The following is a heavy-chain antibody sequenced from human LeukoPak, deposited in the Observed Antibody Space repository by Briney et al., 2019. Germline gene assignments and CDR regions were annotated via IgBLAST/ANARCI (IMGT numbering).Heavy chain of an antibody. J-gene: IGHJ4*02. CDR1: AFTFSNYW. CDR3: ARDRGYSTFDY. D-gene: IGHD4-23*01. Sequence: GGSLRLSCAASAFTFSNYWMSWVRQAPGKGLEWVANIKEDGSEINYVDSVKGRFTIARDNAKNSLYLQMNSLRVDDTAVYYCARDRGYSTFDYWGQGTLVTVSS. CDR2: IKEDGSEI. V-gene: IGHV3-7*01.